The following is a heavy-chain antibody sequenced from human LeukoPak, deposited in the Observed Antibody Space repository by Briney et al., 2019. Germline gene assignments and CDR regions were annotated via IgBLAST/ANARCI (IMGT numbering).Heavy chain of an antibody. CDR2: IGSNNFCR. J-gene: IGHJ4*02. V-gene: IGHV3-11*05. Sequence: GRSLRLSCAASGFTFSDYYMSWIRQAPGKGLEWISSIGSNNFCRHYAESVKGRFTVSRDDAKNSLYLQMDSLRVEDTATYYCARVALGELPYYFDYWGQGIMVTVSS. CDR3: ARVALGELPYYFDY. D-gene: IGHD1-7*01. CDR1: GFTFSDYY.